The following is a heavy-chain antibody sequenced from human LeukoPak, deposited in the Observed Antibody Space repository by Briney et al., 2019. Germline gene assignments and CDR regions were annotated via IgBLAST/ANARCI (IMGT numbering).Heavy chain of an antibody. CDR1: GYTFTDYY. D-gene: IGHD6-13*01. Sequence: ASVKVSCKVSGYTFTDYYMHWVQQAPGKGLEWMGLVDPEDGETIYAEKFQGRVTITADTSTDTAYMELRSRRSEDTAVYYCATLKQLAGGDFWGQGTLVTVSS. CDR2: VDPEDGET. V-gene: IGHV1-69-2*01. J-gene: IGHJ4*02. CDR3: ATLKQLAGGDF.